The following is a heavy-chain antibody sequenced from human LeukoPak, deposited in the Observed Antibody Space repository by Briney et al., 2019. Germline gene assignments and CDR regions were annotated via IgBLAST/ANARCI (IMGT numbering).Heavy chain of an antibody. J-gene: IGHJ4*02. CDR3: ARLIGSGWYYGYFDY. D-gene: IGHD6-19*01. CDR1: GGSISNYY. CDR2: IYYSGST. V-gene: IGHV4-59*08. Sequence: PSETLSLTCTVSGGSISNYYWSWIRQPPGKGLEWIGYIYYSGSTNYNPSLKSRVTISVDTSKNQFSLKLSSVTAADTAVYYCARLIGSGWYYGYFDYWGQGTLVTVPS.